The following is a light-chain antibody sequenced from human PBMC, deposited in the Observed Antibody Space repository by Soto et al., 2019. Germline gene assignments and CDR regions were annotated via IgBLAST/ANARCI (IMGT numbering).Light chain of an antibody. CDR2: GAT. J-gene: IGKJ4*01. CDR1: QSVSNN. CDR3: QQHNDWPLT. Sequence: EIVMTQSPATLSVSPGERVTLSCRASQSVSNNLAWYQQKPGPAPRLLIYGATATATGIPARFSGSGSGTEFTLTISSLQSEDFAVYYCQQHNDWPLTFGGGTKVEIK. V-gene: IGKV3-15*01.